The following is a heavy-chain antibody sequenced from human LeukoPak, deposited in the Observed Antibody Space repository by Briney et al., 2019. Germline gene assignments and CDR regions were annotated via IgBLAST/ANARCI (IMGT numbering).Heavy chain of an antibody. V-gene: IGHV1-3*01. Sequence: ASVNVSCKASGYTFTSYAMHWVRQAPGQRLEWMGWINAGNGNTKYSQKFQGRVTITRDTSASTAYMELSSLRSEDTAVYYCARMFGELLSEPLNNDYWGQGTLVTVSS. CDR3: ARMFGELLSEPLNNDY. J-gene: IGHJ4*02. CDR2: INAGNGNT. D-gene: IGHD3-10*02. CDR1: GYTFTSYA.